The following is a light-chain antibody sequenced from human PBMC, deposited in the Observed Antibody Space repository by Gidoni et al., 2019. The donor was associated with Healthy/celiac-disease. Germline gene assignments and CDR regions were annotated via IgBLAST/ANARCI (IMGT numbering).Light chain of an antibody. Sequence: DIHMNQSPSSLSASVGDRVTITCRASQSISSYLNWYQQKPGKAPKLLIYAASSLQSGVPSRFSGSGSGTDFTLSSSRLKPEDCESYYYQQSYGTRRTFGPGTKVDIK. V-gene: IGKV1-39*01. CDR3: QQSYGTRRT. CDR2: AAS. CDR1: QSISSY. J-gene: IGKJ1*01.